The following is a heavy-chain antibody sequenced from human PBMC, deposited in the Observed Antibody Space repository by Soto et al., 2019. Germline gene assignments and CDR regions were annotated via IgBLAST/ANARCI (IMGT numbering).Heavy chain of an antibody. CDR2: ITRDGYNK. CDR3: TKSSGGSSSVGMDY. CDR1: GFTFSSYA. Sequence: PGGSLRLSCAASGFTFSSYALNWVRQAPGKGLEWVASITRDGYNKYYADSVKGRFTISRDNSKNTLSLQMTALRVGDSSVYYCTKSSGGSSSVGMDYWGPGTLVTVSS. V-gene: IGHV3-30*04. D-gene: IGHD6-6*01. J-gene: IGHJ4*02.